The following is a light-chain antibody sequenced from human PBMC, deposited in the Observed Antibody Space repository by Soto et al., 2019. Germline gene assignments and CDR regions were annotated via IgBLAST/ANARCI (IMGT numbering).Light chain of an antibody. CDR3: QQYFTTPQT. V-gene: IGKV4-1*01. CDR2: WAS. J-gene: IGKJ2*01. Sequence: DIVLTQSPGSLAVSLGETVTIKCKSSQSVLRGSNSKNLLAWHQQKPGQPPKVLIYWASSREGGVPARFRGSGSGTDFTLTITNVQADDVAVYYCQQYFTTPQTFGPGTKVETK. CDR1: QSVLRGSNSKNL.